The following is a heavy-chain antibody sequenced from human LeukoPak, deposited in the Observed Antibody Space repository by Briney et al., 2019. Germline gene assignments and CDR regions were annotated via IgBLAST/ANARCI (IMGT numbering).Heavy chain of an antibody. J-gene: IGHJ4*02. CDR1: GFTFSSYS. V-gene: IGHV3-48*01. CDR3: ARAPSGLRSPLDY. Sequence: GGSLRLSCAASGFTFSSYSMNWVRQAPGKGLEWVSYISSSSSTIYYADSVKGRFTISRDNAKNSLYLQMNSLRAEDTAVYYCARAPSGLRSPLDYWGQGTLVTVSS. D-gene: IGHD4-17*01. CDR2: ISSSSSTI.